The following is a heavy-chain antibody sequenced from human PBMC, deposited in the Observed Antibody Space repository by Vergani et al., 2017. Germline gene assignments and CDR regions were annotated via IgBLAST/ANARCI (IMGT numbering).Heavy chain of an antibody. CDR2: ISGSGGST. CDR1: GFTFSSYA. J-gene: IGHJ3*02. V-gene: IGHV3-23*01. Sequence: EVQLLESGGGLVQPGGSLRLSCAASGFTFSSYAMSWVRPAPGKGLEWVSAISGSGGSTYYADSVKGRFTISRDNSKNTLYLQMNSLRAEDTAVYYCAKDSMRSYYDFWSGGDAFDIWGQGTMVTVSS. D-gene: IGHD3-3*01. CDR3: AKDSMRSYYDFWSGGDAFDI.